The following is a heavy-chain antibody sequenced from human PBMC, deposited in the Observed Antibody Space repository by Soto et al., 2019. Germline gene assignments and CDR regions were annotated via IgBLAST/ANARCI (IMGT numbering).Heavy chain of an antibody. CDR1: GYTFTSYG. J-gene: IGHJ4*02. V-gene: IGHV1-18*01. CDR3: ARDGDDFWSGYYRTYFDY. CDR2: ISAYNGNT. Sequence: QVQLVQSGAEVKKPGASVKVSCKASGYTFTSYGISWVRQAPGQGLEGMGWISAYNGNTNYAQKLQGRVTMTTDTSTSTAYMELRSLRSDDTAVYYCARDGDDFWSGYYRTYFDYWGQGTLVTVSS. D-gene: IGHD3-3*01.